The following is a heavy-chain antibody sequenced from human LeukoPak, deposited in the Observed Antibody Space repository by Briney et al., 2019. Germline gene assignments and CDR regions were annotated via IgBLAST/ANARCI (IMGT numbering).Heavy chain of an antibody. CDR2: ISSSSSYI. D-gene: IGHD3-10*01. J-gene: IGHJ5*02. Sequence: GGSLRLSCAASGFTFSSYSVNWVRQAPGKGLEWVSSISSSSSYIYYADSVKGRFTISRDNAKNSLYLQMNSLRAEDTAVYYCARMVRGVIIGWFDPWGQGTLVTVSS. V-gene: IGHV3-21*01. CDR1: GFTFSSYS. CDR3: ARMVRGVIIGWFDP.